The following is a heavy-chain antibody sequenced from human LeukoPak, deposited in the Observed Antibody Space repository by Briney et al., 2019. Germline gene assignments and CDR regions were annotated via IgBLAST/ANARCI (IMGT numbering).Heavy chain of an antibody. V-gene: IGHV3-15*01. CDR2: IRPTSEGGTT. Sequence: PGGFLRLSCAASGFSFSNAWMSWVRQSVGKGLEWVGRIRPTSEGGTTDYGAPMHGRVTISREDSKDMLYLQMDTLEAEDTGVYYCARLLRPLPGSGYMNWFDPWGPGTLVTVSS. CDR1: GFSFSNAW. CDR3: ARLLRPLPGSGYMNWFDP. D-gene: IGHD3-22*01. J-gene: IGHJ5*02.